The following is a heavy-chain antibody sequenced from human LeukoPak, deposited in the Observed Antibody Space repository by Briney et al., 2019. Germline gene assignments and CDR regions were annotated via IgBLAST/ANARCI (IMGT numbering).Heavy chain of an antibody. CDR3: ARSIQRGDAFDI. CDR1: GFSFSDDY. CDR2: ISSSSSYT. D-gene: IGHD2-21*01. J-gene: IGHJ3*02. V-gene: IGHV3-11*06. Sequence: PGGALRLSCAATGFSFSDDYMSWIHQAPGKGLEGVSYISSSSSYTNYADSVKGRFTISRDNAKNSLYLQMNSLSAEDTAVHYCARSIQRGDAFDICGQRTMVTVSS.